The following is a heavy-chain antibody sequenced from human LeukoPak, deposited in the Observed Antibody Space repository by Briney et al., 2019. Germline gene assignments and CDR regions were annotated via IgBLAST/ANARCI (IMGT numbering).Heavy chain of an antibody. CDR1: GFTFRSYA. J-gene: IGHJ5*02. Sequence: GGSLRLSCAASGFTFRSYAMSWVRQAPGKGLEWVPTISGSGGYTLYADSVKGRFTISRDNSKNTLYLQMNSLRAEDTAVYYCAKSKDGNIAASFDPWGQGTLVTVSS. CDR3: AKSKDGNIAASFDP. CDR2: ISGSGGYT. D-gene: IGHD6-13*01. V-gene: IGHV3-23*01.